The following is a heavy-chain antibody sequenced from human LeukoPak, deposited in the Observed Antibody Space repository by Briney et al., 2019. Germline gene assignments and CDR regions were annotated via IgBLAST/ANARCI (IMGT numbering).Heavy chain of an antibody. J-gene: IGHJ3*02. CDR2: INHSGST. CDR1: GGSFSGYY. CDR3: ARSGYYYDSSGYSIDAFDI. V-gene: IGHV4-34*01. Sequence: SETVSLTCAVYGGSFSGYYWSWIRQPPGKGLEWIGEINHSGSTNYNPSLKSRVTISVDTSKNQFSLKLSSVTAADAAVYYCARSGYYYDSSGYSIDAFDIWGQGTMVTVSS. D-gene: IGHD3-22*01.